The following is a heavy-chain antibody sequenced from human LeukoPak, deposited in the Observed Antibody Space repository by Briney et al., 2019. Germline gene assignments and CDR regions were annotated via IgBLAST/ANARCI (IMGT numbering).Heavy chain of an antibody. CDR3: ARGGSTLHSAGGHDIEFYYYYYMDV. V-gene: IGHV4-61*02. Sequence: SETLSLTCPFSGYSITSGRYYWNLIPQPPRKGLEWIGRIFISRGTNYNPSLRSRVTMSLDTSKNQFSLKLYSVTAADTAVYYCARGGSTLHSAGGHDIEFYYYYYMDVWGKGTTVTISS. D-gene: IGHD3-9*01. J-gene: IGHJ6*03. CDR2: IFISRGT. CDR1: GYSITSGRYY.